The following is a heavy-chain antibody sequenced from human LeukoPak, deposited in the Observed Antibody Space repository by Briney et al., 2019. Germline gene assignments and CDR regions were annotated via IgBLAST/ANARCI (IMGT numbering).Heavy chain of an antibody. J-gene: IGHJ5*02. CDR1: GGSISSYY. CDR3: ARGWIQLWSPTIFNWFDP. Sequence: SETLSLTCTVTGGSISSYYWSWIRQPPGKGLEWIGYIHYSGSTNYHPSLKSRVTISVDTSKNQVSLKLSSVTAADTAVYYCARGWIQLWSPTIFNWFDPWGQGTLVTVSS. D-gene: IGHD5-18*01. CDR2: IHYSGST. V-gene: IGHV4-59*01.